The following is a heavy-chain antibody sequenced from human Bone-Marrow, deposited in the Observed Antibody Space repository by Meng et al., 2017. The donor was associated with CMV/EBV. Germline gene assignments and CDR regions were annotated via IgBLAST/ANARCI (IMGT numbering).Heavy chain of an antibody. CDR2: ISSSSSYI. D-gene: IGHD3-9*01. CDR3: AKDPSGGDDILTGPRGY. V-gene: IGHV3-21*04. CDR1: GFTFSSYS. J-gene: IGHJ4*02. Sequence: GGSLRLSCAASGFTFSSYSMNWVRQAPGKGLEWVSSISSSSSYIYYADSVKGRFTISRDNSKNTLYLQMNSLRAEDTAVYYCAKDPSGGDDILTGPRGYWGQGTLVTVSS.